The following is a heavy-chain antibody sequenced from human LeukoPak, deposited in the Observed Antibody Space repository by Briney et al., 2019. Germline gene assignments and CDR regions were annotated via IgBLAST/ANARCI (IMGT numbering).Heavy chain of an antibody. J-gene: IGHJ4*02. V-gene: IGHV4-34*01. CDR3: ARVARIRFRPPDY. D-gene: IGHD3-3*01. Sequence: KPSETLSLTCAVYGGSFSGYYWSWIRQPPGKGLEWIGEINHSGSTNYNPSLKSRVTISVDTSKNQFSLKLSSVTAADTAVYYCARVARIRFRPPDYWGQGTLVTVSS. CDR2: INHSGST. CDR1: GGSFSGYY.